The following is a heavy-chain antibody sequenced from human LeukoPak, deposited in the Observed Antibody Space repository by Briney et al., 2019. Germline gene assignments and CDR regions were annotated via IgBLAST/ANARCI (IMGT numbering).Heavy chain of an antibody. Sequence: ASVKISCKASGYTFTSYDINWVRQATGQGLEWMGYMNPNSGKKVSAQNFQGRIIMTWDTSISTAYMELSSLTSEDTAVYYCARELRHQPEWGQGTLVTVSS. CDR3: ARELRHQPE. J-gene: IGHJ4*02. CDR1: GYTFTSYD. CDR2: MNPNSGKK. D-gene: IGHD1-14*01. V-gene: IGHV1-8*01.